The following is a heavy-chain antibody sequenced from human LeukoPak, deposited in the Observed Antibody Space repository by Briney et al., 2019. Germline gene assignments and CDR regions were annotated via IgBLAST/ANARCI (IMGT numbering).Heavy chain of an antibody. CDR2: INHSGST. CDR1: GGSFSGYY. CDR3: ARGGEGELRFRFWRSPPDAFYI. Sequence: SETLSLTCAVYGGSFSGYYWSWIRQPPGKGLEWIGEINHSGSTNYNPSLKSRVTISVDTSKNQFSLKLSSVTAADTAVYYCARGGEGELRFRFWRSPPDAFYIGGKGKMATF. V-gene: IGHV4-34*01. D-gene: IGHD1-26*01. J-gene: IGHJ3*02.